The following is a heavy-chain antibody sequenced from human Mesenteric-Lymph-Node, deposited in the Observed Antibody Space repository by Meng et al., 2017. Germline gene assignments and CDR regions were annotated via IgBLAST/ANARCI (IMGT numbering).Heavy chain of an antibody. CDR1: GGSISSGGYY. V-gene: IGHV4-31*03. CDR2: IYYSGST. CDR3: ARDQYCSGGSCYSVGGS. Sequence: SETLSLTCTVSGGSISSGGYYWSWIRQHPGKGLEWIGYIYYSGSTYYNPSLKSRVTISVDTSKNQFSLKLSSVTAADTAVYYCARDQYCSGGSCYSVGGSWGQGTLVTVSS. J-gene: IGHJ4*02. D-gene: IGHD2-15*01.